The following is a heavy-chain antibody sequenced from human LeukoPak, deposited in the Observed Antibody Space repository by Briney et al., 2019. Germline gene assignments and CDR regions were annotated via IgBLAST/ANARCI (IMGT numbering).Heavy chain of an antibody. D-gene: IGHD3-10*01. Sequence: GGSLRLSCAASGFIFSDYQMSWIRQAPGKRLEWVSCISGDGNTIFYTDSVKGRFTISRDNAKNSLYLQMNNLRAEDTAMYYCARYPRGLDYWGQGALVTVSS. CDR3: ARYPRGLDY. J-gene: IGHJ4*02. CDR2: ISGDGNTI. CDR1: GFIFSDYQ. V-gene: IGHV3-11*01.